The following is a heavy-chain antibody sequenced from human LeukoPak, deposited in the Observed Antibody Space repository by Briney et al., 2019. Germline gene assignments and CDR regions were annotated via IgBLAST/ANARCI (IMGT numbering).Heavy chain of an antibody. CDR2: IIPIFGTA. V-gene: IGHV1-69*05. D-gene: IGHD5-18*01. CDR1: GGTFSSYA. CDR3: ARTGYSYGHNSAAFGI. Sequence: GASVKVSCKASGGTFSSYAISWVRQAPGQGLEWMGGIIPIFGTANYAQKFQGRVTITTDESTSTAYMELSSLRSEDTAVYYRARTGYSYGHNSAAFGIWGQGTMVTVSS. J-gene: IGHJ3*02.